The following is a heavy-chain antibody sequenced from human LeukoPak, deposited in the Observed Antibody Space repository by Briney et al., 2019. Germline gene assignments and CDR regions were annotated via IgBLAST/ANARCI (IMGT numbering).Heavy chain of an antibody. CDR3: ARHRTGSSGWYGGPYYFDY. J-gene: IGHJ4*02. Sequence: SETLSLTCTVSGGSISSSSYYWVWIRQPPGKGLEWIGSIYYSGSTYYNPSLKSRVTISVDTSKNQFSLKLSSVTAADTAVYYCARHRTGSSGWYGGPYYFDYWGQGTLVTVSS. CDR2: IYYSGST. CDR1: GGSISSSSYY. D-gene: IGHD6-19*01. V-gene: IGHV4-39*01.